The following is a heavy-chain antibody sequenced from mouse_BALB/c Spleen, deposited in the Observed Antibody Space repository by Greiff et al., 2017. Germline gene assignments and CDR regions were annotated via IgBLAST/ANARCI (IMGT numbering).Heavy chain of an antibody. J-gene: IGHJ3*01. CDR2: IRSKSNNYAT. Sequence: GGGLVQPKGSLKLSCAASGFTFNTYAMNWVRQAPGKGLEWVARIRSKSNNYATYYADSVKDRFTISRDDSQSMLYLQMNNLKTEDTAMYYCVKGNYVAYWGQGTLVTVSA. D-gene: IGHD2-1*01. CDR1: GFTFNTYA. V-gene: IGHV10-1*02. CDR3: VKGNYVAY.